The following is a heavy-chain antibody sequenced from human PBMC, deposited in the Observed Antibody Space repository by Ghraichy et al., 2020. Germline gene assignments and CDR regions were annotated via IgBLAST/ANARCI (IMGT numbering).Heavy chain of an antibody. D-gene: IGHD1-1*01. J-gene: IGHJ1*01. CDR1: GFTFSSYS. CDR2: ISSSSSYI. CDR3: ARGRLWQTEERNPEYFQH. Sequence: GGSLRLSCAASGFTFSSYSMNWVRQAPGKGLEWVSSISSSSSYIYYADSVKGRFTISRDNAKNSLYLQMNSLRAEDTAVYYCARGRLWQTEERNPEYFQHWGQGTLVTVSS. V-gene: IGHV3-21*01.